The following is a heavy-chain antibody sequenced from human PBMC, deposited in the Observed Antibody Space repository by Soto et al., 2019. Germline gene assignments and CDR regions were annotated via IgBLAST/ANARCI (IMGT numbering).Heavy chain of an antibody. D-gene: IGHD3-9*01. CDR1: GGSFSGYY. V-gene: IGHV4-34*01. Sequence: SETLSLTCAVYGGSFSGYYWSWIRQPPGKGLEWIGEINHSGSTNYNPSLKSRVTISVDTSKNQFSLKLSPVTAADTAVYYCARLVTHRNNYYYYGMDVWGQGTTVT. CDR3: ARLVTHRNNYYYYGMDV. J-gene: IGHJ6*02. CDR2: INHSGST.